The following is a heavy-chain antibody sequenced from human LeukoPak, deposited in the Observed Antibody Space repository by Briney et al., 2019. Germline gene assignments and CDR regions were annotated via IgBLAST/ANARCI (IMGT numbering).Heavy chain of an antibody. J-gene: IGHJ4*02. D-gene: IGHD7-27*01. CDR3: ARLPRLGSFDY. CDR1: GFTLSSYH. CDR2: ISGNGGST. Sequence: PGGSLRLSSAAAGFTLSSYHMNWVRQAPGKGLEWFSAISGNGGSTYYADSVKGRFTISRDNSKNTLYLQMNSLRAEDTAVYYCARLPRLGSFDYWGQGTLVTVSS. V-gene: IGHV3-23*01.